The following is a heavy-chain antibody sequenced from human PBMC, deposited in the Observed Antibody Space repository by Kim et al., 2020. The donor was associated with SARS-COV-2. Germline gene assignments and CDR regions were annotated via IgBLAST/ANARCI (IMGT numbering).Heavy chain of an antibody. Sequence: SQTLSLTCTVSGGSISSYYWSWIRQPPGKGLEWIGYIYYSGSTNYNPSLKSRVTISVDTSKNQFSLKLSSVTAADTAVYYCARDLTRYSSGRQGGKEHWFDPWGQGTLVTVSS. CDR3: ARDLTRYSSGRQGGKEHWFDP. D-gene: IGHD6-19*01. CDR1: GGSISSYY. CDR2: IYYSGST. V-gene: IGHV4-59*01. J-gene: IGHJ5*02.